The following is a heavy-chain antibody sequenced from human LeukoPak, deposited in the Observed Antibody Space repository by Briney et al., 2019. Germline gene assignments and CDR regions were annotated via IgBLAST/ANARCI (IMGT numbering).Heavy chain of an antibody. CDR3: ARRGSVVPAATRRPLDY. D-gene: IGHD2-2*01. Sequence: SETLSLTCTVSGGSISSSSYYWSWIRQPPGKGLEWIGYIYYSGSTNYKPSLKSRVTISVDTSKNQFSLKLSSVTAADTAVYYCARRGSVVPAATRRPLDYWGQGTLVTVSS. V-gene: IGHV4-61*05. CDR2: IYYSGST. J-gene: IGHJ4*02. CDR1: GGSISSSSYY.